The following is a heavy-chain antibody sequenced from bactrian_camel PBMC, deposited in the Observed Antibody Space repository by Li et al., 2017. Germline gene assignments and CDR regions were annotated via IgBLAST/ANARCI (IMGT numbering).Heavy chain of an antibody. D-gene: IGHD5*01. CDR1: GFIFSDNA. CDR3: VADLVAYCSATGFMEYRYREL. CDR2: IGIEAGTV. Sequence: VQLVESGGGLVQPGGSLTLSCTASGFIFSDNAMAWVRQAPGKGLEGVSRIGIEAGTVYDNDSLKGRFTISRHNAKNTLYLHMNTLTPEDSGTYYCVADLVAYCSATGFMEYRYRELWGQGTQVTV. J-gene: IGHJ2*01. V-gene: IGHV3S31*01.